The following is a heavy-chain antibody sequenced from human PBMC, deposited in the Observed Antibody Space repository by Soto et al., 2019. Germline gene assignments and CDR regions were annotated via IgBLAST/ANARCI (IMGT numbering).Heavy chain of an antibody. CDR2: IYHSGST. D-gene: IGHD3-3*01. J-gene: IGHJ4*02. CDR1: GGSISIGGYS. Sequence: PSETLSLTCAVSGGSISIGGYSWSCIRQPPGKGLEWIGYIYHSGSTYYNPSLKSRVTISVDRSKNQFSLKLSSVTAADTAVYYCARAGGYDFWSGYYTFFDYWGQGTLVTVSS. CDR3: ARAGGYDFWSGYYTFFDY. V-gene: IGHV4-30-2*01.